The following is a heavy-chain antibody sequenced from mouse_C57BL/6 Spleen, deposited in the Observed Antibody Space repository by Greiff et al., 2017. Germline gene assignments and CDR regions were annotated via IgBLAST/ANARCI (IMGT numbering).Heavy chain of an antibody. J-gene: IGHJ2*01. CDR3: AREAAYYSNSPYDCDY. Sequence: QVQLQQSGPELVKPGASVKISCKASGYAFSSSWMNWVKQRPGKGLEWIGRIYPGDGDTNYNGKFKGKATLTADKSSSTAYMQLSSLTSEDSAVYFCAREAAYYSNSPYDCDYWGQGTTLTVSS. CDR2: IYPGDGDT. V-gene: IGHV1-82*01. CDR1: GYAFSSSW. D-gene: IGHD2-5*01.